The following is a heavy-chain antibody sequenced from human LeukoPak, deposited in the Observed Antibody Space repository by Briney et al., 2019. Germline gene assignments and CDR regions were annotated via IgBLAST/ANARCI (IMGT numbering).Heavy chain of an antibody. CDR3: ARDQSWNYVYYGMDV. CDR2: LCSRGSTI. V-gene: IGHV3-48*03. D-gene: IGHD6-13*01. CDR1: RFNLRCYE. J-gene: IGHJ6*02. Sequence: GALLLPCAGSRFNLRCYEMDSVRQGPRAGVEGGSYLCSRGSTIYYADSVKGRFTISRDNAKNSLYLQMNSLRAEDTAVYYCARDQSWNYVYYGMDVWGQGTTATVSS.